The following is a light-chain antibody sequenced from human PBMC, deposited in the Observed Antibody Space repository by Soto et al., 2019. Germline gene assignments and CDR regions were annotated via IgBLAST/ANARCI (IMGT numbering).Light chain of an antibody. V-gene: IGLV9-49*01. CDR1: SGYSNYK. J-gene: IGLJ2*01. CDR3: GADHGSGSNFVVV. CDR2: VGTGGIVG. Sequence: QLVLTQPPSASASLGASVTLTCTLSSGYSNYKVDWYQQRPGKGPRFVMRVGTGGIVGSKGDGSPDRFSALGSGLNRYLTIKNSQEDDESDYYCGADHGSGSNFVVVFGGGTKLTVL.